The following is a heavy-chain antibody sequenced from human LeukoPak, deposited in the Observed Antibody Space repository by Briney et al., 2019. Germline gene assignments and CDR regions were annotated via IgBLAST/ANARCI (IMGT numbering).Heavy chain of an antibody. J-gene: IGHJ4*02. Sequence: PGGSLRLSCAVSGFTASGNYMSWVRQAPGKGLEWVSLIYSGGTTYYADSVKGRFTISRDNSKNTLYLQMNSLRAEDTAVYYCARRAGGYSHPYDYWGQGTLVTVSS. V-gene: IGHV3-53*01. CDR1: GFTASGNY. CDR3: ARRAGGYSHPYDY. CDR2: IYSGGTT. D-gene: IGHD4-23*01.